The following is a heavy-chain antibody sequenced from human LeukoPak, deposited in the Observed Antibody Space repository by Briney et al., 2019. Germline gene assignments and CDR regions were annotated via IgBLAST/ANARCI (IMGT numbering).Heavy chain of an antibody. CDR2: ISRSGNTI. Sequence: GGSLRLSCAASGFTFSSYEMNWVRQAPGKGLEWVSYISRSGNTIYYADSVKGRFTNSRDNANNSLYLQMNSLRAEDTAVYYCARDRADYVGAFDIWGQGTMVTVSS. D-gene: IGHD4-17*01. J-gene: IGHJ3*02. CDR1: GFTFSSYE. CDR3: ARDRADYVGAFDI. V-gene: IGHV3-48*03.